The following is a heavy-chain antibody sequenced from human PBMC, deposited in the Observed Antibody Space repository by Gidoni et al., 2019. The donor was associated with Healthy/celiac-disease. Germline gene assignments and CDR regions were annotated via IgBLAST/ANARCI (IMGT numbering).Heavy chain of an antibody. J-gene: IGHJ4*02. CDR3: ARVERERLVGANDY. V-gene: IGHV4-4*02. CDR1: GCPISSSNW. Sequence: QVQLPESGPGLVQPSGTLSLPCAASGCPISSSNWWSWVRQPPGKGLEWIGEIYHSGSTNYNPSLKSRVTISVDKAKNQFSLKLSSVTAADTAVYYCARVERERLVGANDYWGQGTLVTVSS. CDR2: IYHSGST. D-gene: IGHD6-13*01.